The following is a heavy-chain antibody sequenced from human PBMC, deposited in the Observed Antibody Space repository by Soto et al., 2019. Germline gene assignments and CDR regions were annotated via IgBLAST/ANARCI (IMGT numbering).Heavy chain of an antibody. CDR1: GGSISSGDYY. Sequence: QVQLQESGPGLVKPSQTLSLTCTVSGGSISSGDYYWSWIRQPPGKGLEWIGYIYYSGSTYYNPSLKSRVTISVDTSKNQFSLKLSSVTAADMAVYYCARVESGTIFGVVITWFDPWGQGTLVTVSS. V-gene: IGHV4-30-4*01. CDR3: ARVESGTIFGVVITWFDP. D-gene: IGHD3-3*01. CDR2: IYYSGST. J-gene: IGHJ5*02.